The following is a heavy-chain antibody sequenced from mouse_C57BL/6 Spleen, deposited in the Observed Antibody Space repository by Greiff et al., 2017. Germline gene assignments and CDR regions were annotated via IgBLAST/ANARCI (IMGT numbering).Heavy chain of an antibody. CDR3: TTLTGYWYFDV. D-gene: IGHD4-1*01. Sequence: VQLQQSGAELVRPGASVKLSCTASGFNIKDDYMHWVKQRPEQGLEWIGWIDPENGDTEYASKFQGKATITADTSSNTAYLQLSSLTSEATAVYYCTTLTGYWYFDVWGTGTTVTVSS. CDR1: GFNIKDDY. V-gene: IGHV14-4*01. CDR2: IDPENGDT. J-gene: IGHJ1*03.